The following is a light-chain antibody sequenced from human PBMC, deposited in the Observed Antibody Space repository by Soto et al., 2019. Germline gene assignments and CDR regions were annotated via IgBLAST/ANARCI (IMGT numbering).Light chain of an antibody. CDR1: QSVSSSY. Sequence: IVLTQSPGTLSLSPGERATLSCRASQSVSSSYLAWYQQKPGQAPRLLIYGASSRATGIPDRFSGSGSGTDFTLTISRLEPEDFAVYYCQQYGSPPITFGQGTRLENK. J-gene: IGKJ5*01. CDR2: GAS. V-gene: IGKV3-20*01. CDR3: QQYGSPPIT.